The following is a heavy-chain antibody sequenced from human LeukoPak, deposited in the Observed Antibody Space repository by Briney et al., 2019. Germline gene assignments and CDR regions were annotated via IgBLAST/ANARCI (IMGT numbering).Heavy chain of an antibody. Sequence: PGGSLRLSCAASGFTFSDFDMSWIRQAPGKGLEWVSYISRVGSVTHYADSVKGRLTISRDNTKNSLSLQMNSLRAEDMAVYQCARDQSPPYCSGGSCKNNWFDPWGQGTLVTVSS. CDR2: ISRVGSVT. CDR1: GFTFSDFD. D-gene: IGHD2-15*01. V-gene: IGHV3-11*01. CDR3: ARDQSPPYCSGGSCKNNWFDP. J-gene: IGHJ5*02.